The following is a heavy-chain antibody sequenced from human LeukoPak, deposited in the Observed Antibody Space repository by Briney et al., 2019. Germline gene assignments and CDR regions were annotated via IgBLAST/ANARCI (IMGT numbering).Heavy chain of an antibody. CDR2: IGVGGTT. CDR3: AKAQGYYDC. D-gene: IGHD3-22*01. Sequence: GGSLRLSCAASGFTFSKYGMNWVRQAPGKGLEWVSGIGVGGTTYYADSVKGRFTISRDTSKNTLYLQMNSLRAEDTAVYYCAKAQGYYDCWGQGTLVTVSS. V-gene: IGHV3-23*01. CDR1: GFTFSKYG. J-gene: IGHJ4*02.